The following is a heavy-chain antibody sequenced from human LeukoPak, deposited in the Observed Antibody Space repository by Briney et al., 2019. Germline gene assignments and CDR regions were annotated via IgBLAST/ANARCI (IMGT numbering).Heavy chain of an antibody. CDR3: AKMPNVNYYDSSGYYQRFDY. J-gene: IGHJ4*02. CDR1: GFTFDDYG. V-gene: IGHV3-21*04. Sequence: GGSLRLSCAASGFTFDDYGMSWVRQAPGKGLEWVSSISSSSSYIYYADSVKGRFTISRDNAKNSLFLQMNSLRAEGTAVYYCAKMPNVNYYDSSGYYQRFDYWGQGTLVTVSS. D-gene: IGHD3-22*01. CDR2: ISSSSSYI.